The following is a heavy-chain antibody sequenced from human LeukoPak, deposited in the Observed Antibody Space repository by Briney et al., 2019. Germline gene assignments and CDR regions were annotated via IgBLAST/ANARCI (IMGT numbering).Heavy chain of an antibody. CDR3: AKGHPNDYGDYSFYYYYGMDV. J-gene: IGHJ6*02. D-gene: IGHD4-17*01. Sequence: PGGSLRLSCAASGFTFSSYAMSWVRQAPGKGLEWVSAISGSGGSTYYADSVKGRFTISRDNSKNTLYLQMNSLRAEDTAVYYCAKGHPNDYGDYSFYYYYGMDVWGQGTTVTVSS. CDR1: GFTFSSYA. V-gene: IGHV3-23*01. CDR2: ISGSGGST.